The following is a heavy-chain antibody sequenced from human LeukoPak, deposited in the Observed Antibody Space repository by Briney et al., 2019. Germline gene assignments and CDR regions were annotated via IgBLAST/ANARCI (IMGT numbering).Heavy chain of an antibody. CDR2: IKQDGNEK. D-gene: IGHD3-10*01. Sequence: GGSLRLSCAASGFTFSSYWMNWVRQAPGKGLEWVANIKQDGNEKYYVDSVKGRFSISRDNAKESLYLQMDSLRAEHTAVYYCAKEGAYPIITYDSWGQGALVTVSS. CDR1: GFTFSSYW. CDR3: AKEGAYPIITYDS. J-gene: IGHJ5*01. V-gene: IGHV3-7*01.